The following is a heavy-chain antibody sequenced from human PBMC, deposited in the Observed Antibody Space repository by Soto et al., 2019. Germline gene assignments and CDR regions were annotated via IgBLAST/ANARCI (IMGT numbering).Heavy chain of an antibody. J-gene: IGHJ5*02. V-gene: IGHV3-23*01. CDR2: ISGSGGST. CDR3: AKLDLGYCSSTSCRAFDP. Sequence: GGSLRLSCAASGFTFSSFAMSWVRQAPGKGLEWVSGISGSGGSTYHADSVKGRFTISRDNSKNTLYLQMNSLRAEDTAVYYCAKLDLGYCSSTSCRAFDPWGQGTLVTVSS. CDR1: GFTFSSFA. D-gene: IGHD2-2*01.